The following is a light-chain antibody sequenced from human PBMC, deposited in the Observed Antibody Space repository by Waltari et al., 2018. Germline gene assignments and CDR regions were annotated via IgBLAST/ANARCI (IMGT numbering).Light chain of an antibody. CDR2: AAS. V-gene: IGKV1-NL1*01. CDR1: QVIGNA. J-gene: IGKJ4*01. Sequence: DIQMTQSPSSLSASVGDRVTITCRASQVIGNALAWYQQKPGKAPKLLFYAASRLESGVPSRFSGSGSATDYTLTISSLQPEDFATYYCQQYYSIALNFGGGTKVEIK. CDR3: QQYYSIALN.